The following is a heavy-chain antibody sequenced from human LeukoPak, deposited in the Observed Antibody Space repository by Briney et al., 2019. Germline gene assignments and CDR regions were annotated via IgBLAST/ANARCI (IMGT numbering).Heavy chain of an antibody. CDR3: ARQRDYTSGWFDY. J-gene: IGHJ4*02. CDR2: IYYSGST. V-gene: IGHV4-39*01. D-gene: IGHD6-19*01. Sequence: SSETLSLTCTVSGGSISSSSYYCGWIRQPPGKGLEWIGSIYYSGSTYYNPSLKSRVTISVDTSKNQFSLMLSSVTASDTAVYYCARQRDYTSGWFDYWGQGTLVTVSS. CDR1: GGSISSSSYY.